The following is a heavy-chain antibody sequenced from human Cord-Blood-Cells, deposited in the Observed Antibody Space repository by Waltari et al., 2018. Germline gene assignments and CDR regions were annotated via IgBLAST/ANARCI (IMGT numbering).Heavy chain of an antibody. CDR2: IYHIGST. CDR3: ARGLQQMLPYQNNNWFDP. D-gene: IGHD1-1*01. J-gene: IGHJ5*02. CDR1: GGSISSGGYS. Sequence: QLQLQESGSGLVKPSQPLSLTCAVSGGSISSGGYSWSWIRTPPGKGLEWIGYIYHIGSTYYTPSLKSRVTISVDRSKNQFSLKLSSVTAADTAVYYCARGLQQMLPYQNNNWFDPWGQGTLVTVSS. V-gene: IGHV4-30-2*01.